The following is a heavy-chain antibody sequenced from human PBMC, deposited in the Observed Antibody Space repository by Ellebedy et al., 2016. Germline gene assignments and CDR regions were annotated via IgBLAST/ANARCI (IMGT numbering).Heavy chain of an antibody. J-gene: IGHJ3*02. V-gene: IGHV3-21*01. CDR1: GFRSDDYG. CDR3: AKVGSGWSLDI. CDR2: IYSSGNFI. D-gene: IGHD6-13*01. Sequence: GESLKISXVASGFRSDDYGMNWIRQSPGKGLEWVASIYSSGNFIYYGDSVKGRFTISRDTAENSLFLQMDSLTVRDTAVYYCAKVGSGWSLDIWGQGTMVTVSS.